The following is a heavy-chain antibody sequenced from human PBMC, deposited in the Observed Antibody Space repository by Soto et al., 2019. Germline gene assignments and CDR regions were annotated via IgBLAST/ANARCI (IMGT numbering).Heavy chain of an antibody. CDR1: GGSISSGGYY. J-gene: IGHJ4*02. V-gene: IGHV4-31*03. Sequence: QVQLQESGPGLVKPSQTLSLTCTVSGGSISSGGYYWGWIRQHPGKGLEGIGYIYYSGSNYYNPSLKSRVTISVDTSKNQFALKASALTAADTAVYYCARGEGSSIEARLGYFDSWGQGTLVTVS. D-gene: IGHD6-6*01. CDR2: IYYSGSN. CDR3: ARGEGSSIEARLGYFDS.